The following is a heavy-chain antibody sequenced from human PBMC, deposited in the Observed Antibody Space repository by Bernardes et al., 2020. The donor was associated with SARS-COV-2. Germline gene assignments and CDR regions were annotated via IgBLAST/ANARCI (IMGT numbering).Heavy chain of an antibody. CDR2: INPRRGST. CDR3: ARGRRWATPADDCQYYGMDV. CDR1: GYTFTGFY. V-gene: IGHV1-2*04. D-gene: IGHD2-2*01. Sequence: ASVKVSCKASGYTFTGFYMHWVRQAPGHGLEWMGWINPRRGSTKSAQRFEDWVTMTWDTSISTAYLELRSLKSDDTATYYCARGRRWATPADDCQYYGMDVWSQGTTVTVSS. J-gene: IGHJ6*02.